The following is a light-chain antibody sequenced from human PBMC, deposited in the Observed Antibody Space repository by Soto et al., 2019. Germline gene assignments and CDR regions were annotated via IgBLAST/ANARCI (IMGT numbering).Light chain of an antibody. CDR3: QQYGSSPNT. V-gene: IGKV3-20*01. J-gene: IGKJ2*01. CDR1: QSVSSSF. CDR2: GAS. Sequence: ELVLTQSPGTLPLSPGERATLSCRASQSVSSSFLAWYQQKLGQAPRLLIYGASSRATGIPDRFSGSGSGTDFTLTISRLEPEDFAVYYCQQYGSSPNTFGQGTKLEIK.